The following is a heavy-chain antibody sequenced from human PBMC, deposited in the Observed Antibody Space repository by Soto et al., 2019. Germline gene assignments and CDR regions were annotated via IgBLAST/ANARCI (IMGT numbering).Heavy chain of an antibody. D-gene: IGHD6-13*01. Sequence: EVQLVESGGGLVKPGGSLRLSCAASGFTFSNAWMNWVRQAPGKGLEWVGRIKSKTDGGTTDYAAPVKGRFTISRDXSXNXXYLQMNSLKTEDTVVYYGTTESSSWPVYYYYGMDVWGQGTTVTVSS. CDR3: TTESSSWPVYYYYGMDV. CDR1: GFTFSNAW. CDR2: IKSKTDGGTT. V-gene: IGHV3-15*07. J-gene: IGHJ6*02.